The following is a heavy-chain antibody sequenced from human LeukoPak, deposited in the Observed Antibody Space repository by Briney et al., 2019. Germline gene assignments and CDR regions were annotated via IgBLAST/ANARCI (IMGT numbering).Heavy chain of an antibody. J-gene: IGHJ4*02. CDR2: TRNKATSYTT. Sequence: SMTLSCPVYALTFSDHYMDWVRQAPGKGLEWVGRTRNKATSYTTEYPASVKGRFTISRDDSKTSLYLQMNSLKTEDPAVYYCPNMLHWGQGTLVTVSS. CDR3: PNMLH. D-gene: IGHD2-15*01. CDR1: ALTFSDHY. V-gene: IGHV3-72*01.